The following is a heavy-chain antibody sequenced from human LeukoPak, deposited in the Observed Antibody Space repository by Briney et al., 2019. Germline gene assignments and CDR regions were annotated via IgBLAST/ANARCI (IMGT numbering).Heavy chain of an antibody. V-gene: IGHV4-34*01. CDR2: INHSGST. CDR1: GGSFSGYY. Sequence: SETLSLTCAVYGGSFSGYYWSWIRQPPGKGLEWIGEINHSGSTNYNPSLKSRVTISVDTSKSQFSLKLSSVTAADTAVYYCARRGSSSWYGHRAFDIWGQGTMVTVSS. J-gene: IGHJ3*02. D-gene: IGHD6-13*01. CDR3: ARRGSSSWYGHRAFDI.